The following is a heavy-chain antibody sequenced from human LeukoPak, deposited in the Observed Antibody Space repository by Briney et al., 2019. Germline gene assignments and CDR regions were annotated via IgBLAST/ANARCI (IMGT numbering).Heavy chain of an antibody. CDR2: INPSGGST. J-gene: IGHJ5*02. V-gene: IGHV1-46*01. Sequence: ASVKVSCKASGYTFTGYYMHWVRQAPGQGLEWMGIINPSGGSTSYAQKFQGRVTMTRDMSTSTVYMELSSLRSEDTAVYYCARSTGSGRHIYYYDSSTKGWFDPWGQGTLVTVSS. CDR3: ARSTGSGRHIYYYDSSTKGWFDP. CDR1: GYTFTGYY. D-gene: IGHD3-22*01.